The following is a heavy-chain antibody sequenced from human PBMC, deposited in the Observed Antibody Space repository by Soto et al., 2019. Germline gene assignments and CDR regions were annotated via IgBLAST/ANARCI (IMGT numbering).Heavy chain of an antibody. CDR3: ARDSVSWWYWSDP. CDR2: ISYDGSNK. V-gene: IGHV3-30*03. J-gene: IGHJ5*02. D-gene: IGHD2-8*02. Sequence: GGSLRLSCAASGFTFSSYGMHWVRQAPGKGLEWVAVISYDGSNKYYADSVKGRFTISRDNSKNTLYLQMNSLRAEDTAVYYCARDSVSWWYWSDPWGQGTLVPVSS. CDR1: GFTFSSYG.